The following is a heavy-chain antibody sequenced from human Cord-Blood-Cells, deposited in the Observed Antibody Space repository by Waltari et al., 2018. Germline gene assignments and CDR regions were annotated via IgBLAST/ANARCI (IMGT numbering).Heavy chain of an antibody. V-gene: IGHV4-39*01. J-gene: IGHJ4*02. CDR1: GGSISSSSSY. D-gene: IGHD6-6*01. CDR2: IYYSGST. Sequence: QLQLQESGPGLVKPSETLSLTCTVSGGSISSSSSYWGWIRQPPGKGLEWIGSIYYSGSTYYNPSLKSRVTISVDTSKNQFSLKLSSVTAADTAVYYCARHGYSSSSYYFDYWGQGTLVTVSS. CDR3: ARHGYSSSSYYFDY.